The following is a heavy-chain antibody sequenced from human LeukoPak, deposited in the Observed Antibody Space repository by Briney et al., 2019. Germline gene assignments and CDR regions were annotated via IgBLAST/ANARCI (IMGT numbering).Heavy chain of an antibody. V-gene: IGHV3-48*03. D-gene: IGHD5-24*01. CDR1: GFTFSSYE. CDR2: ISSSGSTI. CDR3: ARDRMAQGWFDP. J-gene: IGHJ5*02. Sequence: GGSLRLSCAASGFTFSSYEMNWVRQAPGKGMEWGSYISSSGSTIYYADSVKGGFTISRDNAKNSLYLQMNSLRAEDTAVYYCARDRMAQGWFDPWGQGTLVTVSS.